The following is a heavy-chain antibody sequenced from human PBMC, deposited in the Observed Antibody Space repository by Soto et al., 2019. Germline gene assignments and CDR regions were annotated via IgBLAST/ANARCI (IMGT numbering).Heavy chain of an antibody. CDR1: GGSISSYY. D-gene: IGHD3-22*01. V-gene: IGHV4-59*01. CDR2: IYYSGST. J-gene: IGHJ5*02. CDR3: ASNAAQWLSWFDP. Sequence: SETLSLTCTVSGGSISSYYWSWIRQPPGKGLEWIGYIYYSGSTNYNPSLKSRVTISVDTSKNQFSLKLTSVTAADTAVYYCASNAAQWLSWFDPWGQGTLVTVSS.